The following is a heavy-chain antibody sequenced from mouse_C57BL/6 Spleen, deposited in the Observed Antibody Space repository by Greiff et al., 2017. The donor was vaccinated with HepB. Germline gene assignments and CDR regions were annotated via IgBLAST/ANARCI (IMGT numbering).Heavy chain of an antibody. CDR3: ARRAYYSKGDAMDY. CDR1: GYTFTSYW. J-gene: IGHJ4*01. V-gene: IGHV1-50*01. CDR2: IDPSDSYT. D-gene: IGHD2-5*01. Sequence: VQLQQPGAELVKPGASVKLSCKASGYTFTSYWLQWVKQRPGQGLEWIGEIDPSDSYTNYNQKFKGKATLTVDTSSSTAYMQLSSLTSEDSAVYYCARRAYYSKGDAMDYWGQGTSVTVSS.